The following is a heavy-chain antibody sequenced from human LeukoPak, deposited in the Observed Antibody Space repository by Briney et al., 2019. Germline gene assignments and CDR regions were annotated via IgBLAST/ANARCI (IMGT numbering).Heavy chain of an antibody. CDR1: GFTFSNYG. CDR2: IRYDGSNK. CDR3: AKDGVLAGRYYYYYYMDV. D-gene: IGHD6-19*01. V-gene: IGHV3-30*02. J-gene: IGHJ6*03. Sequence: GGSLRLSCAASGFTFSNYGMHWVRQAPGKGLEWVAFIRYDGSNKYSADSVKGRFTISRDNSKHTLYLQMNSLRAEDTAVYYCAKDGVLAGRYYYYYYMDVWGKGTTVTISS.